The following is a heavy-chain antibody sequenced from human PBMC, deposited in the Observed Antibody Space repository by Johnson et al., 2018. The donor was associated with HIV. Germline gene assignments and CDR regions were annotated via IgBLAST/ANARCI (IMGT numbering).Heavy chain of an antibody. Sequence: VQLVESGGDVVQPGGSLRLSCAVSGFTFSDHAMSWVRQAPGKGLEWVSRMNADGKSTTYADSVKGRFTISRDNAKNSLYLQMNSLRAEDTAVYYCAREGWELLYAFDIWGQGTMVTVSS. V-gene: IGHV3-74*01. J-gene: IGHJ3*02. CDR3: AREGWELLYAFDI. CDR2: MNADGKST. CDR1: GFTFSDHA. D-gene: IGHD1-26*01.